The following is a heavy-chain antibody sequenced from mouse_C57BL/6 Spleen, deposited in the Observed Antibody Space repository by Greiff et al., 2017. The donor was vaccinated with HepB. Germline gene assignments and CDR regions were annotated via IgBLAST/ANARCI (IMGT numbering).Heavy chain of an antibody. CDR1: GFTFSDYG. V-gene: IGHV5-17*01. D-gene: IGHD2-5*01. Sequence: DVKLQESGGGLVKPGGSLKLSCAASGFTFSDYGMHWVRQAPEKGLEWVAYISSGSSTIYYADTVKGRFTISRDNAKNTLFLQMTSLRSEDTAMYYCARAYYSNYGFDYWGQGTTLTVSS. J-gene: IGHJ2*01. CDR3: ARAYYSNYGFDY. CDR2: ISSGSSTI.